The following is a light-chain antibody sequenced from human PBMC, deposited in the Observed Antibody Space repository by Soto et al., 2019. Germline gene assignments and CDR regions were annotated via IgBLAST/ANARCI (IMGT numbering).Light chain of an antibody. Sequence: VMTQSPATLSVSPGERATLSCRASQSVSSNLAWYQQKPGQAPRLLIYGASTRATGIPARFSGSGSGTEFTLTISSLQSEDFAVYYCQLYRTFGQGTKVEIK. CDR1: QSVSSN. V-gene: IGKV3-15*01. CDR2: GAS. CDR3: QLYRT. J-gene: IGKJ1*01.